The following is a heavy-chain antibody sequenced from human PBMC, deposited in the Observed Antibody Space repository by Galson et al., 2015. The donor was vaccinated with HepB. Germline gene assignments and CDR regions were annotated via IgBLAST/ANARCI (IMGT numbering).Heavy chain of an antibody. V-gene: IGHV3-48*04. J-gene: IGHJ4*02. D-gene: IGHD2-2*01. CDR3: ARSVEGAFDS. CDR1: GYTFSSYG. CDR2: MTSDMRTI. Sequence: SLRLSCAASGYTFSSYGMNWVRQAPGRGLEWVSYMTSDMRTIKYADSVKGRFTISRDNVKNLVYLDMNSLGVEDTAHYFCARSVEGAFDSWGQGTLVIVSA.